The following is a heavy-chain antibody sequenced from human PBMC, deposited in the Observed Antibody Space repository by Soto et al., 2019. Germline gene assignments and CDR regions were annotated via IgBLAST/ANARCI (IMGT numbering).Heavy chain of an antibody. V-gene: IGHV5-51*01. CDR3: ARSRYGSSPYYYGMDV. D-gene: IGHD6-6*01. Sequence: PGESLKISCKGSGYSFTSYWIGWVRQMPGKGLEWMGIIYPGDSDTRYSPSFQGQVTISADKSISTAYLQWSSLKASDTAMYYCARSRYGSSPYYYGMDVWGQGTTVTVSS. CDR1: GYSFTSYW. CDR2: IYPGDSDT. J-gene: IGHJ6*02.